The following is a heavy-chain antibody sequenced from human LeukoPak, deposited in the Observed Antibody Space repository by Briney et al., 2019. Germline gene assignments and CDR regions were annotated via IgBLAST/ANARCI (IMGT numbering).Heavy chain of an antibody. D-gene: IGHD5-18*01. V-gene: IGHV4-34*01. CDR2: INHSGST. CDR1: GGSFSGYY. CDR3: ARRGTAMALFDY. J-gene: IGHJ4*02. Sequence: PSETLSLTCAVYGGSFSGYYWSWIRQPPGKGLEWIGEINHSGSTYYNPSLKSRVTISVDTSKNQFSLKLSSVAAADTAVYYCARRGTAMALFDYWGQGTLVTVSS.